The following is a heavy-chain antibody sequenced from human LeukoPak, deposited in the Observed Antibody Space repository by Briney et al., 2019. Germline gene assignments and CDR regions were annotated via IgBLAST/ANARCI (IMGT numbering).Heavy chain of an antibody. J-gene: IGHJ4*02. CDR3: SRRGGSGSYLDY. D-gene: IGHD1-26*01. CDR1: GGSISSYY. V-gene: IGHV4-59*08. Sequence: SETLSLTCAVSGGSISSYYWSWIRQPPGQGLEWIAYIYYTGSTNSNPSLKSRVTISVDTSKNQSPLKLSSVTAADTAVYYCSRRGGSGSYLDYWGQGTLVTVSS. CDR2: IYYTGST.